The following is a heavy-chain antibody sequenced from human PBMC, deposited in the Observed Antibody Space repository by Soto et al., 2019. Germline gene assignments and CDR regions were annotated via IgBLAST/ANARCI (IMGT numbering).Heavy chain of an antibody. CDR2: IYYSGST. CDR3: ARGGINWFDP. J-gene: IGHJ5*02. V-gene: IGHV4-59*01. CDR1: GGSINSYY. Sequence: SETLSLTCTVSGGSINSYYWSWIRQPPGKGLQWIGYIYYSGSTNYNPSLKSRVTISVDTSKNRFSLRLSSVTAADTAVYYCARGGINWFDPWGQGTLVTVSS. D-gene: IGHD5-12*01.